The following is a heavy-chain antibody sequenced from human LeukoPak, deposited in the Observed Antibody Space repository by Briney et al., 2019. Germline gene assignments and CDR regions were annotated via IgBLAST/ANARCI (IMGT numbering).Heavy chain of an antibody. CDR1: GGSFSGYY. CDR3: ARGRGGCSSTSCYAPYYYYYGMDV. CDR2: INHSGST. V-gene: IGHV4-34*01. J-gene: IGHJ6*04. D-gene: IGHD2-2*01. Sequence: SETLSLTCAAYGGSFSGYYWSWIRQPPGKGLEWIGEINHSGSTNYNPSLKSRVTISVDTSKNQFSLKLSSVTAADTAVYYCARGRGGCSSTSCYAPYYYYYGMDVWGKGTTVTVSS.